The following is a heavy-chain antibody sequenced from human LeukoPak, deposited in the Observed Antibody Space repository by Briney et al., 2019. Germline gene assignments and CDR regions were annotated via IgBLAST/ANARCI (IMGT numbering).Heavy chain of an antibody. CDR3: ARCPGYDYQYGMDV. V-gene: IGHV1-69*04. Sequence: SVKVSCKASGGTFSSYAISWVRQAPGQGLEWMGRIIPILGIANYAQKFQGRVTITADKSTSTAYMELSSLRSEDTAVYYCARCPGYDYQYGMDVWGQGTTVTVSS. CDR2: IIPILGIA. J-gene: IGHJ6*02. D-gene: IGHD5-12*01. CDR1: GGTFSSYA.